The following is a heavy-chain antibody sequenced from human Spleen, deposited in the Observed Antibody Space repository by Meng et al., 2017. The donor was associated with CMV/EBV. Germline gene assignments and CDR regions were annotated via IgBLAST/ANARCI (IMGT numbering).Heavy chain of an antibody. Sequence: GITFSTYPMRWVRQAPGRGVGWVAGISYDGSDKYCATSVKGRFTISRDNSKKTLYLQMNSLRAEDTAVYYCARDGSGKYFPGYFDYWGQGTLVTVSS. V-gene: IGHV3-30*04. CDR3: ARDGSGKYFPGYFDY. CDR1: GITFSTYP. CDR2: ISYDGSDK. J-gene: IGHJ4*02. D-gene: IGHD1-26*01.